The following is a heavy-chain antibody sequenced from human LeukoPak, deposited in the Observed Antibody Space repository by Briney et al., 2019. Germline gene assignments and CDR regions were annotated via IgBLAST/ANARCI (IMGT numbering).Heavy chain of an antibody. J-gene: IGHJ4*02. CDR2: ISGSGGST. V-gene: IGHV3-23*01. CDR1: RFTFSSYA. Sequence: PGGSLRLSCAASRFTFSSYAMSWVRQAPGKGLEWVSAISGSGGSTYYADSVKGRFTISRDNSKNTLYLQMNSLRAEDTAVYYCAKDSRIAVAGRGDLDYWGQGTLVTVSS. D-gene: IGHD6-19*01. CDR3: AKDSRIAVAGRGDLDY.